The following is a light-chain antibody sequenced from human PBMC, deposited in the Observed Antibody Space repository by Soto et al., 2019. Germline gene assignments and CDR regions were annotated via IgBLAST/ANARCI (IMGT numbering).Light chain of an antibody. CDR3: QQYGNGNSPKYT. CDR1: QIVISNY. V-gene: IGKV3-20*01. J-gene: IGKJ2*01. Sequence: IVLTQSPGTLSLSPGERATLSCRASQIVISNYLAWYQQKPGQAPRLLIYGASSRAPGVPDRFSGSGSGTAFTLTISRLEPEDFAVYYCQQYGNGNSPKYTFGQGTKLEIK. CDR2: GAS.